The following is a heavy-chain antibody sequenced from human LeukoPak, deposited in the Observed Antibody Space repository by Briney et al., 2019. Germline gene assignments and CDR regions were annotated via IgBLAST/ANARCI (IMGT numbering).Heavy chain of an antibody. CDR3: ARDRDIVVVPAASNWFDR. V-gene: IGHV1-69*13. CDR1: GGTFSSYA. D-gene: IGHD2-2*01. Sequence: SVKLSCKASGGTFSSYAISWVRQAPGQGLEWMGGIIPIFGTANYAQKFQGRVTITADASTSTAYMELSSLRSEDTAVYYCARDRDIVVVPAASNWFDRWGQGTLVTVSS. J-gene: IGHJ5*02. CDR2: IIPIFGTA.